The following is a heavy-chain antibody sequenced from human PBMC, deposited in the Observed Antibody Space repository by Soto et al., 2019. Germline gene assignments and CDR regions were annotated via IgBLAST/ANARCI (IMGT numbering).Heavy chain of an antibody. D-gene: IGHD3-10*01. J-gene: IGHJ4*02. V-gene: IGHV3-15*07. CDR1: GFTFCNSW. CDR2: IKSKTDGGTT. Sequence: PGGSMGLSCAACGFTFCNSWMNWVRQAPGKGLEWVGRIKSKTDGGTTDYAAPVKGRFTISRDDSKNTLYLQMNSLKTEDTAVYYCTAHLYYYGSGSSHGGYWGQGTLVTAPQ. CDR3: TAHLYYYGSGSSHGGY.